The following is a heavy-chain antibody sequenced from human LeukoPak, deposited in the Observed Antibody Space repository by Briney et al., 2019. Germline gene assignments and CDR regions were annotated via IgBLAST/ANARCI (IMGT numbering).Heavy chain of an antibody. J-gene: IGHJ6*03. CDR2: INPNSGGT. CDR1: GYTFTGYY. CDR3: ARDTYPDIVDYYMDV. D-gene: IGHD2-15*01. Sequence: ASVKVSCKASGYTFTGYYMHWVRQATGQGVEWMGWINPNSGGTNYAQKFQGRVTMTRDTSISTAYMELSRLRSDDTAVYYCARDTYPDIVDYYMDVWGKGTTVTVSS. V-gene: IGHV1-2*02.